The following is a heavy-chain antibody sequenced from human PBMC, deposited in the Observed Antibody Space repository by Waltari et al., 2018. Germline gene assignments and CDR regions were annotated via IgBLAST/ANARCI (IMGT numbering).Heavy chain of an antibody. D-gene: IGHD5-12*01. Sequence: EVQLVESGGGLVQPGGALRLSCAASGFTFRSYAMSWVRQAPGGGPECASSIMVRAAPANSADSAYGRFTISRDNVKITLFMQMNSLRADYAAVYYCAKDLGVFSGSHWYFDLWGRGTLVTVSS. V-gene: IGHV3-23*04. CDR3: AKDLGVFSGSHWYFDL. CDR1: GFTFRSYA. CDR2: IMVRAAPA. J-gene: IGHJ2*01.